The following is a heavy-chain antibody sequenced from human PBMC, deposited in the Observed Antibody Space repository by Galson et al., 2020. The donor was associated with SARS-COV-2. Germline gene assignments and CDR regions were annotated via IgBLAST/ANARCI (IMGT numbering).Heavy chain of an antibody. CDR2: IYYDVIT. J-gene: IGHJ4*02. CDR1: GGSISSHY. Sequence: SETLSLTCTVSGGSISSHYWSWIRQPPGRGLEWIGNIYYDVITKYNPSLKSRVSISIDTSWNQFSLKLTSVTAADTAVYYCARADLGDYNRSLFDQWGQGTLVTVSS. V-gene: IGHV4-59*11. CDR3: ARADLGDYNRSLFDQ. D-gene: IGHD4-17*01.